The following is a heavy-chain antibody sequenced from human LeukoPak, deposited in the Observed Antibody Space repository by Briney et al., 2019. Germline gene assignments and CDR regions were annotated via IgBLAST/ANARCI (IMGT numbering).Heavy chain of an antibody. Sequence: GGSLRLSCAASGFRFSDFAMSWVRQAPGKGLECVSVISASGGRTYSAESVKARFTISRDNSKNTLYLEMNSLTAEDTAVYYCAQGHSDFGTGFDLWGQGTLVTVSS. V-gene: IGHV3-23*01. D-gene: IGHD4-17*01. CDR2: ISASGGRT. CDR1: GFRFSDFA. CDR3: AQGHSDFGTGFDL. J-gene: IGHJ4*02.